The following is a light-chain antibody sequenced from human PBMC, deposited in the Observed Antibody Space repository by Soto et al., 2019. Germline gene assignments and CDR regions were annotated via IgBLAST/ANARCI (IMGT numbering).Light chain of an antibody. V-gene: IGKV3-15*01. Sequence: EILITQSAATLSVSPGERATLSCRASQSVESTLAWYQQKPGPAPRLRIYGASPRATGISARFSGSGCGTEFTRTISSLQAEDFGVDYFQQYNNWWTFGQGTKVDIK. J-gene: IGKJ1*01. CDR3: QQYNNWWT. CDR1: QSVEST. CDR2: GAS.